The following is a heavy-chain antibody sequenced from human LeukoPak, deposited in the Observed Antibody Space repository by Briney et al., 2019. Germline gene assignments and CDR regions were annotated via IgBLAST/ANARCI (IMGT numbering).Heavy chain of an antibody. D-gene: IGHD3-10*01. Sequence: SETLSLTCSVAGGSISSGGYYWSWIRQHPGKGLEWIGYIYYSGSTYYNPSLMSRVTISIDTSKNQFSLKLSSVTAADTAVYYCARDLLQATDRGTKWIDAFDIWGQGTRVTVSS. CDR1: GGSISSGGYY. CDR3: ARDLLQATDRGTKWIDAFDI. V-gene: IGHV4-31*03. J-gene: IGHJ3*02. CDR2: IYYSGST.